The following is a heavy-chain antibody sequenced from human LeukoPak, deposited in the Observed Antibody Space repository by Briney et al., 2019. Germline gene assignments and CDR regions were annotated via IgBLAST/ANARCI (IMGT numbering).Heavy chain of an antibody. CDR3: ARGRLARSPYFDY. J-gene: IGHJ4*02. D-gene: IGHD6-19*01. V-gene: IGHV4-38-2*02. Sequence: SETLSLTCTVSGYSISSGYYWGWIRQPPGKGLEWIGSIYHSGSTYYNPSLKSRVTISVDTSKNQFSLKLSSVTAADTAVYYCARGRLARSPYFDYWGQGTLVTVSS. CDR2: IYHSGST. CDR1: GYSISSGYY.